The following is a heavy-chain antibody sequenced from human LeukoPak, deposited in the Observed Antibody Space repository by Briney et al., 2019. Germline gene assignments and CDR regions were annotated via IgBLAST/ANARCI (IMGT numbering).Heavy chain of an antibody. CDR2: IYPGDSDT. J-gene: IGHJ4*02. D-gene: IGHD6-13*01. CDR3: ARTQDRIAARS. CDR1: GYSFASYW. V-gene: IGHV5-51*01. Sequence: GESLKISGKGSGYSFASYWIAWVRQMPGKGLEWMGIIYPGDSDTRYSPSFQGQITISADKSINTAYLQWSSLKASDTAIYYCARTQDRIAARSWGQGTLVAVSS.